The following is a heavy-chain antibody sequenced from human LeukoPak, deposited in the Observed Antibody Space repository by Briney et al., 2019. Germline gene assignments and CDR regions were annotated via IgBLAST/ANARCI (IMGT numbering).Heavy chain of an antibody. J-gene: IGHJ6*03. Sequence: PGASLRLSCAASGFTFSSYSMNWVRQAPGKGLEWVSYISSSSSTIYYADSVKGRFTISRDNSKNSLYLQMNSLTAADTAVYYCAGDVVVPAASFYYNYIYVWGKETTVTVS. CDR1: GFTFSSYS. V-gene: IGHV3-48*04. D-gene: IGHD2-2*01. CDR2: ISSSSSTI. CDR3: AGDVVVPAASFYYNYIYV.